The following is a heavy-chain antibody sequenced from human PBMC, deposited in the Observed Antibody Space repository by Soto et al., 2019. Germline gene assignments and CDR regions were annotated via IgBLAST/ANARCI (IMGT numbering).Heavy chain of an antibody. CDR1: GASIRRYY. CDR3: ARVTRGHEILTGYYNIRHRSGMDV. Sequence: SETLSLTCTVSGASIRRYYWNWIRQPPGEGLGWIGNSYYGGGPNYNRSLKSRVTISVDTSKNQLSLELTSVNHADTDVYYRARVTRGHEILTGYYNIRHRSGMDVWGQGTTVTVS. CDR2: SYYGGGP. V-gene: IGHV4-59*01. J-gene: IGHJ6*02. D-gene: IGHD3-9*01.